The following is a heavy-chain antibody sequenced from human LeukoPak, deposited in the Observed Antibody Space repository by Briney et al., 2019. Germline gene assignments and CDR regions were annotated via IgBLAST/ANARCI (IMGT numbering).Heavy chain of an antibody. CDR1: GYTFTSYG. V-gene: IGHV1-18*01. CDR2: ISAYNGNT. D-gene: IGHD6-13*01. CDR3: ARGRGSYSSSWYWFDP. J-gene: IGHJ5*02. Sequence: GASVKVSCKASGYTFTSYGISWVRQASGQGLEWMGWISAYNGNTNYAQKLQGRVTMTTDTSTSTAYMELRSLRSDDTAVYYCARGRGSYSSSWYWFDPWGQGTLVTVSS.